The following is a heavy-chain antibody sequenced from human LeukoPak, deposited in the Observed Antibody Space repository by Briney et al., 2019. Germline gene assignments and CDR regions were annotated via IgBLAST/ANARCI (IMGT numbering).Heavy chain of an antibody. V-gene: IGHV4-59*08. CDR3: ASWSQAQYYFDY. CDR2: IYYSGST. D-gene: IGHD2-8*02. J-gene: IGHJ4*02. CDR1: GGSISSYY. Sequence: SETLSLTCTVSGGSISSYYWSWIRQPPGKGLEWIGHIYYSGSTNYNPSLKSRVTISVDTSKNQFSLKLSSVTAADTAVYYCASWSQAQYYFDYWGQGTLVTVSS.